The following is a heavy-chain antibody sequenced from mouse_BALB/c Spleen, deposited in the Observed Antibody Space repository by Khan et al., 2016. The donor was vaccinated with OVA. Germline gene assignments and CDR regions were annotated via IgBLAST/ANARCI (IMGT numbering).Heavy chain of an antibody. CDR3: SSRDFDTLDP. J-gene: IGHJ4*01. CDR1: GYTFTDYS. CDR2: INTETGEP. V-gene: IGHV9-2-1*01. Sequence: QIQLVQSGPELKKPGETVKISCKASGYTFTDYSMHWVKQAPGKGLKWMGWINTETGEPTYADDFKGRFAFSLETSATTAYLQLNNLKNEDTATYFCSSRDFDTLDPWGHGTSVTVPS.